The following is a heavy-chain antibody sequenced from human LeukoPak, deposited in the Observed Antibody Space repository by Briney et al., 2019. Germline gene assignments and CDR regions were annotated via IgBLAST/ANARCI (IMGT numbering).Heavy chain of an antibody. J-gene: IGHJ4*02. CDR2: IRYDGRNQ. CDR1: GFTFSTYD. CDR3: AKRVFDYSDFHYFGQ. V-gene: IGHV3-30*02. D-gene: IGHD4-11*01. Sequence: GGSLRLSCAASGFTFSTYDMHWVRQAPGKALEWLAFIRYDGRNQYYADSVKGRFTISRDNSKNTLDLQMNSLRAEDTAVYYCAKRVFDYSDFHYFGQWGQGALVTVSS.